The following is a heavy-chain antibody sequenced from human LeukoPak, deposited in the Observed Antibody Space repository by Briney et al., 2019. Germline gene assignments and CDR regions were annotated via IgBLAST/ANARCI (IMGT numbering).Heavy chain of an antibody. CDR1: GFTFSSCA. D-gene: IGHD2-21*02. V-gene: IGHV3-23*01. CDR2: ISGSGGAT. Sequence: PGGSLRLSCPASGFTFSSCAMRWVRQAPGKGLEWVSGISGSGGATYYADSVEGRFTISRDNSENTLYLKMNSLRPEDTAISYCAKSLGWRQVVVYDDYYFGYWGQGTLVTVSS. CDR3: AKSLGWRQVVVYDDYYFGY. J-gene: IGHJ4*02.